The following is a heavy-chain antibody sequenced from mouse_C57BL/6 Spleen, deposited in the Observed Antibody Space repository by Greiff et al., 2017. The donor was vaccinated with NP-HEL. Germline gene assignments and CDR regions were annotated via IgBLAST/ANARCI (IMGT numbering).Heavy chain of an antibody. V-gene: IGHV1-15*01. CDR1: GYTFTDYE. J-gene: IGHJ1*03. D-gene: IGHD3-3*01. Sequence: QVQLQQSGAELVRPGASVTLSCKASGYTFTDYEMHWVKQTPVHGLEWIGAIDPATGGTAYNQKFKGKAILTADKSSSTAYMELRRLTSEDSAVYYCTRGGAGREDWYFDVWGTGTTVTVSS. CDR2: IDPATGGT. CDR3: TRGGAGREDWYFDV.